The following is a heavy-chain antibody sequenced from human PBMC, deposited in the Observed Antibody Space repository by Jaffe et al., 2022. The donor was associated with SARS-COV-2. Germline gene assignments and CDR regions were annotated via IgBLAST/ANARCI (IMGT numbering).Heavy chain of an antibody. V-gene: IGHV3-48*01. Sequence: EVQLVESGGGLVQPGGSLRLSCAASGFTFSSYSMNWVRQAPGKGLEWVSYISSSSSTIYYADSVKGRFTISRDNAKNSLYLQMNSLRAEDTAVYYCARDHSVGWELLRALDYWGQGTLVTVSS. CDR1: GFTFSSYS. J-gene: IGHJ4*02. CDR3: ARDHSVGWELLRALDY. D-gene: IGHD1-26*01. CDR2: ISSSSSTI.